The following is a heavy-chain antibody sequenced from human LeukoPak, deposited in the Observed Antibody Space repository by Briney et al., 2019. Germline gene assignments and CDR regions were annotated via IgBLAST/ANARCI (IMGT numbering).Heavy chain of an antibody. CDR1: GFTFSTYN. J-gene: IGHJ4*02. CDR3: VRDGSYSSGWHWFDFDY. CDR2: ISRSSNTI. D-gene: IGHD6-19*01. V-gene: IGHV3-48*01. Sequence: GGSLRLSCAASGFTFSTYNMNWVRQAPGKGLEWVSYISRSSNTIYYADSVKGRFTISRDNAKNSLYLQMNSLRAEDTAVYYCVRDGSYSSGWHWFDFDYWGQGTLVTVSS.